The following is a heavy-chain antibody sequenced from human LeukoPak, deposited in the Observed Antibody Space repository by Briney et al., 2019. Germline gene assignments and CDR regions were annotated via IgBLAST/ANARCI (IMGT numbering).Heavy chain of an antibody. D-gene: IGHD3-22*01. V-gene: IGHV3-48*01. CDR1: GFTFSSYS. Sequence: GGSLRLSCAASGFTFSSYSMNWVRQAPGKGLEWVSYISSSSSTIYYADSVKGRFTISRDNAKDSLSLQMNSLRAEDTAVYYCARVLHKRNYDSSGYYGYWGQGTLVTVSS. CDR2: ISSSSSTI. CDR3: ARVLHKRNYDSSGYYGY. J-gene: IGHJ4*02.